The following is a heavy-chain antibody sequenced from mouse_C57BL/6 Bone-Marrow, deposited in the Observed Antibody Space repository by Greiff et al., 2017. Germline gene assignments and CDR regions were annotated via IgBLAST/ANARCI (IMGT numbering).Heavy chain of an antibody. CDR2: INPYNGDT. CDR3: ARLDGYLCY. CDR1: GYSFTGYF. J-gene: IGHJ2*01. V-gene: IGHV1-20*01. D-gene: IGHD2-3*01. Sequence: EVKLKESGPELVKPGDSVKISCKASGYSFTGYFMNWVMQSHGKSLEWIGRINPYNGDTFYNQKFKGKATLTVDKSSSTAHMELRSLTSEDSAVYYCARLDGYLCYWGQGTTLTVSS.